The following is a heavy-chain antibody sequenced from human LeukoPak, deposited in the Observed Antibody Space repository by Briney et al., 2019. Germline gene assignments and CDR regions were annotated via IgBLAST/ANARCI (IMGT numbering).Heavy chain of an antibody. V-gene: IGHV4-34*01. CDR2: INHSGST. Sequence: SETLSLTCTVYGGSFSGYYWSWIRQPPGKGLEWIGEINHSGSTNYNPSLKSRVTISVDTSKNQFSLKLSSVTAADTAVYYCARSHRNVLRFLEWFSHGMDVWGQGTTVTVSS. CDR1: GGSFSGYY. CDR3: ARSHRNVLRFLEWFSHGMDV. D-gene: IGHD3-3*01. J-gene: IGHJ6*02.